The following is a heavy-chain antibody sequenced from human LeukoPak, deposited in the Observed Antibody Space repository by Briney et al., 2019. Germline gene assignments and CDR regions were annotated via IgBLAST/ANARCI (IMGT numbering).Heavy chain of an antibody. CDR3: AFYGSGGVY. V-gene: IGHV3-23*01. CDR2: ISSSGGTT. CDR1: GFTFSDHY. J-gene: IGHJ4*02. D-gene: IGHD3-10*01. Sequence: QPGGSLRLSCAASGFTFSDHYMDWVRQAPGKGLEWVSSISSSGGTTYYADSVKGRFTISRDNSKNTLYVQMNSLRAEDTAVYYCAFYGSGGVYWGQGTLVTVSS.